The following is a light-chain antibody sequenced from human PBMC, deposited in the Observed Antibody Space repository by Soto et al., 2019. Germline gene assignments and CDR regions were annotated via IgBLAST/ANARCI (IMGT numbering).Light chain of an antibody. CDR2: AAS. CDR3: EQLCSCPRT. V-gene: IGKV1-9*01. Sequence: DIQLTQSPSPLSASVGDRATITCRASQGISSYLAWYRQRPGKAPDLLIYAASTFQGGVPSRFSSSGCWAAFTLTNSSLLPADVSTVYDEQLCSCPRTFGQGTKVEIK. CDR1: QGISSY. J-gene: IGKJ2*01.